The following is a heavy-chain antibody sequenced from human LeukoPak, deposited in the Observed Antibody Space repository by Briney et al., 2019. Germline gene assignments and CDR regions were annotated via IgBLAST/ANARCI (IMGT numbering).Heavy chain of an antibody. CDR2: IYYSGST. J-gene: IGHJ5*02. V-gene: IGHV4-31*03. CDR1: GGSISSGGYY. Sequence: SQTLSLTCTVSGGSISSGGYYWSWIRQHPGKGLEWIGYIYYSGSTYYNPSLKSRVTISVDTSKNQFSLELSSVTAADTAVYYCARDRRGYSGYLHPWGQGTLVTVSS. CDR3: ARDRRGYSGYLHP. D-gene: IGHD5-12*01.